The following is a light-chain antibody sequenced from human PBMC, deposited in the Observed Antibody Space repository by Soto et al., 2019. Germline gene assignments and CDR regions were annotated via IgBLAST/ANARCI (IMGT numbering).Light chain of an antibody. V-gene: IGKV3-15*01. J-gene: IGKJ2*01. Sequence: EIVMTQSPATLAVSPGERVTLSCRASQSVGRNLAWYQQRPGQAPRLLIYDASPRATTIPDRFSGSGYETDFTLTSRSLQSEDLAGYYCQQYNNRPYTFGQVTKLE. CDR2: DAS. CDR1: QSVGRN. CDR3: QQYNNRPYT.